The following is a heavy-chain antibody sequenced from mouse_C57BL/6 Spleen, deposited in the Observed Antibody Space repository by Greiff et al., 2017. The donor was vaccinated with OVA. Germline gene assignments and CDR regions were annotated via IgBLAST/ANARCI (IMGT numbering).Heavy chain of an antibody. CDR3: ARGVPDLRPFAY. D-gene: IGHD3-2*02. Sequence: QVQLQQPGAELVKPGASVKMSCKASGYTFTSYWITWVKQRPGQGLEWIGDIYPGGGGTNYNEKFKSKATLTVDTSSSTAYMQLSSLTSEDSAVYYCARGVPDLRPFAYWGQGTLVTVSA. CDR2: IYPGGGGT. CDR1: GYTFTSYW. J-gene: IGHJ3*01. V-gene: IGHV1-55*01.